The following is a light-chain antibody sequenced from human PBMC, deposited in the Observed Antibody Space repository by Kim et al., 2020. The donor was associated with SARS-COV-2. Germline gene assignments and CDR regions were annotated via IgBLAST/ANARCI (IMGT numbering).Light chain of an antibody. CDR2: AAS. Sequence: ASGGERVTSTCRARQEISNYLDWCQLKPGKAPKRLIYAASALQPGVPSRFSGSGYGTDFTITVTSLQPEDVATYYCQKCDSAPWTFGQGTKVDIK. V-gene: IGKV1-27*01. J-gene: IGKJ1*01. CDR1: QEISNY. CDR3: QKCDSAPWT.